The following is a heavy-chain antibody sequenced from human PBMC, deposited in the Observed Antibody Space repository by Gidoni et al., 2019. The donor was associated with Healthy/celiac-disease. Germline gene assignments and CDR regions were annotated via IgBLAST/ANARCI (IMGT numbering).Heavy chain of an antibody. J-gene: IGHJ4*02. CDR3: AKDRHITMVRGVIHPIDY. Sequence: QVQLVESGGGVVQPGRSLRLSCAASRFTFSSYGMHWARQAPGKGLEWVAVISYDGSNKYYADSVKGRFTISRDNSKNTLYLQMNSLRAEDTAVYYCAKDRHITMVRGVIHPIDYWGQGTLVTVSS. CDR2: ISYDGSNK. D-gene: IGHD3-10*01. V-gene: IGHV3-30*18. CDR1: RFTFSSYG.